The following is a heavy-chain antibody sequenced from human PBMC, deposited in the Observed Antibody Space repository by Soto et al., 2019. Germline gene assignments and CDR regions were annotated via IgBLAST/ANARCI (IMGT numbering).Heavy chain of an antibody. V-gene: IGHV1-69*01. Sequence: QVQLVQSGAEVKKPGSSVKVSCKASGGTFSSYAISWVRQAPGQGLEWMGGIIPIFGTANYAQKFQGRVTITGDESTSTDYMELSSLRSEDTAVYYCARDRGYCSSTSCYGWAGGYYYYGMDVWGQGTTVTVSS. D-gene: IGHD2-2*01. CDR1: GGTFSSYA. CDR3: ARDRGYCSSTSCYGWAGGYYYYGMDV. CDR2: IIPIFGTA. J-gene: IGHJ6*02.